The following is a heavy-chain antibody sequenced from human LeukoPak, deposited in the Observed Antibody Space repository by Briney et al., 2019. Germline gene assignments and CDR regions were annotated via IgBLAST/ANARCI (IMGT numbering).Heavy chain of an antibody. CDR2: ISSSGGNT. D-gene: IGHD6-19*01. J-gene: IGHJ4*02. Sequence: GGSLRLSCAAPGFTFSSYAMSWVRQAPGKGLEWVSGISSSGGNTYYADSVKGRFTISRDNSRSTLCLQMNSLRAEDTAVYYCAKGTHSTGWTGFDYWGQGTLVTVSS. V-gene: IGHV3-23*01. CDR3: AKGTHSTGWTGFDY. CDR1: GFTFSSYA.